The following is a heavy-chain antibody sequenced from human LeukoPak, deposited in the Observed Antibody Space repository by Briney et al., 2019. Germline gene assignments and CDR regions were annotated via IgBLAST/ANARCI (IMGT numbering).Heavy chain of an antibody. V-gene: IGHV3-30*04. Sequence: PGGSLRVSCEASRFTFSTYVMHGVRQAPGRGLEWVAVISFDASKKYYAHSVRGRFTISRDKSKNTLYLQRTRLGAADTAVYYCAREITHSIWGQGTMVTVSS. CDR2: ISFDASKK. J-gene: IGHJ3*02. CDR3: AREITHSI. CDR1: RFTFSTYV. D-gene: IGHD2-21*01.